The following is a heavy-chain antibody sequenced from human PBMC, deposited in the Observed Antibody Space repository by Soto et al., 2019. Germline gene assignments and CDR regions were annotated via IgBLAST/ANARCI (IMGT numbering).Heavy chain of an antibody. V-gene: IGHV3-23*01. D-gene: IGHD1-1*01. CDR2: ISDRGDTT. Sequence: EVQLLESGGGLVQPGGSLRLSCAASGFTISSNAMYWVRQAPGKWLEWVSAISDRGDTTHYADSVKGRFTISRDTSKNTMYLQLNTLRGDDTAIYYCAKDKPGTTSFDYWGQGTLVTVSS. J-gene: IGHJ4*02. CDR1: GFTISSNA. CDR3: AKDKPGTTSFDY.